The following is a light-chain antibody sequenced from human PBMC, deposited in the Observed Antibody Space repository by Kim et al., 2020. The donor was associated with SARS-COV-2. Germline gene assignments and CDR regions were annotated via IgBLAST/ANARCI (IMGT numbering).Light chain of an antibody. Sequence: IQMTQSPSSVSASVGDRVTITCRASQDIRTWLAWYQQKPGKAPKLLIYGASSLESGVPSRFSVSGSGTDFTLTIARLQPADSATYYCQQANSFPPWTFGQGTKVDIK. CDR1: QDIRTW. CDR3: QQANSFPPWT. J-gene: IGKJ1*01. CDR2: GAS. V-gene: IGKV1-12*01.